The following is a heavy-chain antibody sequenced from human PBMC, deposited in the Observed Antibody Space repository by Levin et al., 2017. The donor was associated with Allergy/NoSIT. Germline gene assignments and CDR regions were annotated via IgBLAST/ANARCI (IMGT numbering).Heavy chain of an antibody. Sequence: GGSLRLSCAASGFTFSNYNMNWVRQAPGKGLEWVSSISSSTTTIYYADSVKGRFTVSRDNAKNSLYLQMNSLRDEDTAVYYCARKTRVTAELNWYFDLWGRGTLVTVSS. CDR1: GFTFSNYN. J-gene: IGHJ2*01. V-gene: IGHV3-48*02. CDR3: ARKTRVTAELNWYFDL. CDR2: ISSSTTTI. D-gene: IGHD1-14*01.